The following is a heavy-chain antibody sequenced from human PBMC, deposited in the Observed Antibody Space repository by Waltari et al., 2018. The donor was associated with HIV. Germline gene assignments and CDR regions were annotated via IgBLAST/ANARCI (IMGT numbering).Heavy chain of an antibody. CDR1: GYTFTAYF. J-gene: IGHJ6*02. Sequence: QVQLVQSGADVKKPGASVKVSCKASGYTFTAYFMHWVRQAPEQGLEWMGWNNPNRGRTAYEQKVQGRVTMTRETSISTVYMDQSRLRSDDTAVDFCARDPRPGCGVLRGMDVWGQVTTVTVSS. CDR3: ARDPRPGCGVLRGMDV. V-gene: IGHV1-2*02. D-gene: IGHD3-3*01. CDR2: NNPNRGRT.